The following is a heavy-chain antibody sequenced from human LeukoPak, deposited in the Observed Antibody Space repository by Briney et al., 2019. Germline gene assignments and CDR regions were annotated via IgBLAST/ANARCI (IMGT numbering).Heavy chain of an antibody. Sequence: QSGGSLRLSCAASGFTFDDYAMHWVRQAPGKGLEWVSGISWNSGSIGYADSVKGRFTISRDNSKNTLYLQMNSLRAEDTAVYYCARVGGGTFDIWGQGTMVTVSS. V-gene: IGHV3-9*01. D-gene: IGHD1-26*01. CDR1: GFTFDDYA. CDR2: ISWNSGSI. J-gene: IGHJ3*02. CDR3: ARVGGGTFDI.